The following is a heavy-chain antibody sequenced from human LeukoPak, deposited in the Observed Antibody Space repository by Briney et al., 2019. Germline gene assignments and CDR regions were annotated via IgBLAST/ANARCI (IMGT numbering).Heavy chain of an antibody. CDR2: IVSDATTT. D-gene: IGHD3-3*01. Sequence: GGSLRLSCAASGFTFSSYWMHWVRQAPGKGLVWVSRIVSDATTTSYADSVKGRFTISRDNAKNTLYLQMNSLRAEDTAVYYCAREALRFPLFDPWGQGTLVTVSS. CDR3: AREALRFPLFDP. J-gene: IGHJ5*02. CDR1: GFTFSSYW. V-gene: IGHV3-74*01.